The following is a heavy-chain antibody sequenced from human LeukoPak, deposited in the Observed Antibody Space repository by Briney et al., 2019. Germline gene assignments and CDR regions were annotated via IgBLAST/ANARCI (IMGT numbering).Heavy chain of an antibody. CDR2: VYSSGST. Sequence: SETLSLTCTVSAGSISSNSHYWGWIRQPPGKGLEWIGGVYSSGSTYYNPSLKSRVTISVDTSKNHFSLRLTSVTAADTAVYYCATTTGEAYEYDSSGYYKSAFDIWGQGTMVTVSS. CDR1: AGSISSNSHY. D-gene: IGHD3-22*01. J-gene: IGHJ3*02. V-gene: IGHV4-39*02. CDR3: ATTTGEAYEYDSSGYYKSAFDI.